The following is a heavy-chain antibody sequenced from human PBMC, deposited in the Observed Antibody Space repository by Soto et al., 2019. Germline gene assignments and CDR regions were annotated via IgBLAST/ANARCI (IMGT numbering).Heavy chain of an antibody. V-gene: IGHV4-39*01. CDR3: TKLPWADYGGIFDP. D-gene: IGHD4-17*01. CDR1: GASISIGTDY. J-gene: IGHJ5*02. Sequence: SETLSLTCSVSGASISIGTDYWGWIRQPPGKGLEWIGNIHYSGSTYYNPSLKSRVNISVDTSKNQFSLKLSSVTAADMAMYYCTKLPWADYGGIFDPWGQGTLVTVSS. CDR2: IHYSGST.